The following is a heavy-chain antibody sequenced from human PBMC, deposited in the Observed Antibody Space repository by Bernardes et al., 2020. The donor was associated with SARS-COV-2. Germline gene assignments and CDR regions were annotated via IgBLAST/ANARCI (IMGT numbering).Heavy chain of an antibody. V-gene: IGHV1-2*02. D-gene: IGHD3-10*01. Sequence: ASVKVSCKASGYTFTGYYIHWLRQAPGQGLEWMGWINPNSGGTNSAQRFQGRVTMTTDTSISTAYMEVSRLRSDDTAVYYCARERTGDYWGQGTLVTVSS. CDR2: INPNSGGT. CDR1: GYTFTGYY. J-gene: IGHJ4*02. CDR3: ARERTGDY.